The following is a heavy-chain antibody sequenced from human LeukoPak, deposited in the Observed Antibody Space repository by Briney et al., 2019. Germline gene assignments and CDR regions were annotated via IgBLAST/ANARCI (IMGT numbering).Heavy chain of an antibody. J-gene: IGHJ4*02. V-gene: IGHV3-11*01. CDR1: GFTFSDYY. Sequence: GGSLRLSCAASGFTFSDYYMSWIRQAPGKGLEWVSYISSRGTSIDYADSVKGRFTLSRDNAKNSLYLQMNSLRAEDTAVYYCARGLTGRYILTGYYNDYWGQGTLVTVSS. CDR2: ISSRGTSI. CDR3: ARGLTGRYILTGYYNDY. D-gene: IGHD3-9*01.